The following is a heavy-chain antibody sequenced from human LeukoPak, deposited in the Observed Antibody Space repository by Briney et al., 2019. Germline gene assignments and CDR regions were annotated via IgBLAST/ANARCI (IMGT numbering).Heavy chain of an antibody. J-gene: IGHJ6*03. V-gene: IGHV4-59*01. CDR2: IYYSGST. CDR1: GGPISSYY. CDR3: ARDFKGYYYMDV. Sequence: SQTLSLTCTVSGGPISSYYWSWIRQPPGKGLEWIGYIYYSGSTNYNPSLKSRVTISVDASKNQFSLKLSSVTAADTAVYYCARDFKGYYYMDVWGKGTTVTVSS.